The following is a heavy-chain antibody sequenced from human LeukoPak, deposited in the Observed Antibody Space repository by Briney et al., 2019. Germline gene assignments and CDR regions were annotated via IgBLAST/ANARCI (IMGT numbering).Heavy chain of an antibody. CDR2: IYTSGST. J-gene: IGHJ4*02. Sequence: SETLSLTCTVSGASISSGSYYWSWIRQPAGKGLEWIGRIYTSGSTTHNPSLKSRATISVDTSKNQFSLKLSSVTAADTAVYYCVRVVVAATVHYSDYWGQGTLVTVSS. CDR1: GASISSGSYY. D-gene: IGHD2-15*01. V-gene: IGHV4-61*02. CDR3: VRVVVAATVHYSDY.